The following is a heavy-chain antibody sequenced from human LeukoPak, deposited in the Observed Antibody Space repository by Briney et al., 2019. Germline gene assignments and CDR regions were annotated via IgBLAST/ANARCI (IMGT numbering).Heavy chain of an antibody. CDR2: ISYDGSNK. Sequence: GGSLRLSCAASGFTFSSYAMHWVRQAPGKGLEWVAVISYDGSNKYYADSVKGRFTISRDNSKNTLYLQMNGLRAEDTAVYYCARDTQWLADFDYWGQGTLVTVSS. J-gene: IGHJ4*02. D-gene: IGHD6-19*01. CDR1: GFTFSSYA. V-gene: IGHV3-30-3*01. CDR3: ARDTQWLADFDY.